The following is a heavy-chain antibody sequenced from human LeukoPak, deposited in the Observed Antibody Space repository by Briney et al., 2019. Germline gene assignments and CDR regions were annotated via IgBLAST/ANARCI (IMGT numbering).Heavy chain of an antibody. D-gene: IGHD6-19*01. V-gene: IGHV5-51*01. CDR2: IHPADSDT. Sequence: GESLKISCKGSGYNFASYWIAWVRQMPGKGLEWMGIIHPADSDTRYSPSFQGQVTISADKSISTAYLQWSSLRASETAMYYCARSSSGWSFDYWGQGTLVTVSS. J-gene: IGHJ4*02. CDR1: GYNFASYW. CDR3: ARSSSGWSFDY.